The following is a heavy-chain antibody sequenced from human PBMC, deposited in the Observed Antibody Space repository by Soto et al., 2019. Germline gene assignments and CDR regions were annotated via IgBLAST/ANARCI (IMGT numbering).Heavy chain of an antibody. D-gene: IGHD6-19*01. CDR3: TSRTTYSSGWYGGYYGMDV. CDR2: IRSKAYGGAT. V-gene: IGHV3-49*05. Sequence: NPGGSLRLSCTASGFTFGDYAMSWFRQAPGKGLEWVGFIRSKAYGGATEYAASVKGRFTISRDGSKSIAYLQMNSLKTEDTAVYYCTSRTTYSSGWYGGYYGMDVWGQGTTVTVSS. CDR1: GFTFGDYA. J-gene: IGHJ6*02.